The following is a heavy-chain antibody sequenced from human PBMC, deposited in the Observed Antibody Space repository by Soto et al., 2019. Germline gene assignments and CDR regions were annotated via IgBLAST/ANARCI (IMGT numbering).Heavy chain of an antibody. CDR3: VRLIGNSWLDS. J-gene: IGHJ5*01. CDR1: GDSVSSNHAT. CDR2: TYYRSKWYY. V-gene: IGHV6-1*01. D-gene: IGHD3-16*01. Sequence: VQLQQSGPGLVKPSQTLSLTCAISGDSVSSNHATWAWIRQSPSRGLEWLGRTYYRSKWYYDYALSLKSRITINPDTSNNHLSLHLNSVPPDDTAVYYCVRLIGNSWLDSWGQGTLVTVSS.